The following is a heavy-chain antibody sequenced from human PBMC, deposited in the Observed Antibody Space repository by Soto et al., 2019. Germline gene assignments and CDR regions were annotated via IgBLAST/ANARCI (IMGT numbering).Heavy chain of an antibody. CDR2: ISSSSSTI. CDR3: ANDDCGGDCSDAFDI. J-gene: IGHJ3*02. Sequence: HPGGSLRLSCAASGFTFSSYSMNWVRQAPGKGLEWVSYISSSSSTIYYADSVKGRFTISRDNAKNSLYLQMNSLRDEDTAVYYCANDDCGGDCSDAFDIWGQGTMVTVSS. D-gene: IGHD2-21*02. V-gene: IGHV3-48*02. CDR1: GFTFSSYS.